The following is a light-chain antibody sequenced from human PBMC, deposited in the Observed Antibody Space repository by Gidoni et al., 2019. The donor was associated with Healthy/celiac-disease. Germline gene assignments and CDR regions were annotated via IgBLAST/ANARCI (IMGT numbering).Light chain of an antibody. Sequence: EIVLTQSPATLSLSPRERATLSCRASQSVSSYLAWYQQKPGQAPRLLIYDASNRATGTPARFSGSGSGTDFTLTISSLEPEDFAVYYCQQRSNWPPLTFGGGTKVEIK. CDR3: QQRSNWPPLT. J-gene: IGKJ4*01. CDR2: DAS. V-gene: IGKV3-11*01. CDR1: QSVSSY.